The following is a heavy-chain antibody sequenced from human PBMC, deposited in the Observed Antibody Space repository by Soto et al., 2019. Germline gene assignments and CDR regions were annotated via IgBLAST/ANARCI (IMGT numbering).Heavy chain of an antibody. D-gene: IGHD2-15*01. CDR1: GFTFSSYA. CDR3: ARERQVVTDYYYYCMDV. J-gene: IGHJ6*02. V-gene: IGHV3-30-3*01. CDR2: ISYDGSNK. Sequence: GGSLRLSCAASGFTFSSYAMHWVRQAPGKGLEWVAVISYDGSNKYYADSVKGRFTISRDNSKNTLYLQMNSLRAEDTAVYYCARERQVVTDYYYYCMDVWGQGITATVSS.